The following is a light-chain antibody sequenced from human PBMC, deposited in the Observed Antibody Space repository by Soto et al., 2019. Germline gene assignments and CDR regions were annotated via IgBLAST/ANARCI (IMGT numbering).Light chain of an antibody. Sequence: EIEMTQSPSTLSASPGERATLSCRASQSVNSNLAWYQQKPGQAPSLLISGASTMATGIPSRFTGSGSGTEFTLTISSLQPDDFAVYYCQQYNTFSTFGQGTKVEMK. CDR1: QSVNSN. J-gene: IGKJ1*01. CDR2: GAS. V-gene: IGKV3-15*01. CDR3: QQYNTFST.